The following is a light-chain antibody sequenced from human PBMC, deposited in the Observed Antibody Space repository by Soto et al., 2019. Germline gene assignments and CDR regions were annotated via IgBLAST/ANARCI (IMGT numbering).Light chain of an antibody. J-gene: IGKJ2*01. CDR3: QQSYRTPRT. V-gene: IGKV1-39*01. CDR1: QNISSY. Sequence: DIQMTQSPSSLSASVGDRVTITCRASQNISSYLNWYQQKPGKAPNLLIYGASSLQTGVPSRFSGSGSGTDFTLSISSLQPEDFASYYCQQSYRTPRTFGQGTKLEIK. CDR2: GAS.